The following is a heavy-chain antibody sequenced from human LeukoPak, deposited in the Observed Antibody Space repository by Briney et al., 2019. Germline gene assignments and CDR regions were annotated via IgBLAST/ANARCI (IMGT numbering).Heavy chain of an antibody. CDR2: IIPIFGTA. CDR3: TRHTAYVDAIDY. D-gene: IGHD3-16*01. Sequence: SVKVSCKASGGTFSSYAISWVRQAPGQGLEWMGGIIPIFGTANYAQKFQGRVTITTDESTSTAYMELSSLRSEDTAVYYCTRHTAYVDAIDYWGQGTLVTVSS. V-gene: IGHV1-69*05. CDR1: GGTFSSYA. J-gene: IGHJ4*02.